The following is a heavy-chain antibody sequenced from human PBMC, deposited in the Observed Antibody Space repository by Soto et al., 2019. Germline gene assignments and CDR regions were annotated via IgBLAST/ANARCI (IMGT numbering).Heavy chain of an antibody. Sequence: PWETLSLTCTVSGGSVSSDTPSWSWIRQPPGKRLELIGFIYASGSTNYNPSLKSRVTMSVDTSMNQFSLKLRSVIVADTAVYHCARFVRSCSGTTCYTRADVWGQGTTVTVSS. CDR1: GGSVSSDTPS. V-gene: IGHV4-61*01. CDR3: ARFVRSCSGTTCYTRADV. CDR2: IYASGST. D-gene: IGHD2-2*02. J-gene: IGHJ6*02.